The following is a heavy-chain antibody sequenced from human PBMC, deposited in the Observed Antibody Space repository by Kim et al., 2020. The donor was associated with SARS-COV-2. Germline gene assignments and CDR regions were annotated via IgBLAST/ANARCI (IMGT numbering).Heavy chain of an antibody. CDR3: ARLRGGSGYKEPYFDY. CDR2: INHSGST. V-gene: IGHV4-34*01. D-gene: IGHD5-12*01. J-gene: IGHJ4*02. CDR1: GGSFSGYY. Sequence: SETLSLTCAVYGGSFSGYYWSWIRQPPGKGLEWIGEINHSGSTNYNPSLKSRVTISVDTSKNQFSLKLSSVTAADTAVYYCARLRGGSGYKEPYFDYWGQGTLVTVSS.